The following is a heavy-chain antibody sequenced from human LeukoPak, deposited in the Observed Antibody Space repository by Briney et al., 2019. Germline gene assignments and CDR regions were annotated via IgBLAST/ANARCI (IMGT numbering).Heavy chain of an antibody. CDR1: GGSISSYY. J-gene: IGHJ6*03. CDR2: IYYSGST. D-gene: IGHD2-2*01. CDR3: ASTNKDIVVVPAAPHYYYYYYMDV. Sequence: PSETLSLTCTVSGGSISSYYWSWIRQPPGKGLEWIGYIYYSGSTNYNPSLKSRVTVSVDTSKSQFSLKLSSVTAADTAVYYCASTNKDIVVVPAAPHYYYYYYMDVWGKGTTVTVSS. V-gene: IGHV4-59*01.